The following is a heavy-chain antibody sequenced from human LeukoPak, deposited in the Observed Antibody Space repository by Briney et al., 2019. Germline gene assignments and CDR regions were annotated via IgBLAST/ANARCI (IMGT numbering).Heavy chain of an antibody. J-gene: IGHJ4*02. CDR1: GGSISSSSYY. CDR2: MSYSGST. CDR3: ASRGYSYGYYFDY. V-gene: IGHV4-39*07. Sequence: SETLSLTCTVSGGSISSSSYYWGWIRQPPGKGLEWIGSMSYSGSTYYNLSLKSRVTISVDTSKNQFSLKLSSVTAADTAVYYCASRGYSYGYYFDYWGQGTLVTVSS. D-gene: IGHD5-18*01.